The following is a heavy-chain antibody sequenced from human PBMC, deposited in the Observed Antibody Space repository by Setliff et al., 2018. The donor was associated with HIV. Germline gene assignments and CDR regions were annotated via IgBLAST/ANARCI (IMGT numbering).Heavy chain of an antibody. J-gene: IGHJ4*02. V-gene: IGHV1-69*16. Sequence: ASVKVSCKASGGTFNTYTITWVRQAPGQGLEWMGGITPFTGTTNYAQKFQGRVTITTDESRSIVYMEVSSLISEDTAVYYCARAPRLTMIRGVFDYWVLGPPVTVSS. D-gene: IGHD3-10*01. CDR3: ARAPRLTMIRGVFDY. CDR2: ITPFTGTT. CDR1: GGTFNTYT.